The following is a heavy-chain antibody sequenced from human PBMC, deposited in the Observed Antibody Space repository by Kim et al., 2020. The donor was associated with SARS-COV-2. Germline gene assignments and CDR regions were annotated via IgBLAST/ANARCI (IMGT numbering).Heavy chain of an antibody. J-gene: IGHJ4*02. CDR2: INPDNGYT. CDR1: GYTFSVYY. V-gene: IGHV1-3*01. Sequence: ASVKVSCKTSGYTFSVYYIHWVRQAPGQRLEWMGMINPDNGYTKFALRFQDRLTLRSDASARTVDMDLSDLSSEDTAVYFCAKQNRAFDNWGQGTLVTVPP. CDR3: AKQNRAFDN.